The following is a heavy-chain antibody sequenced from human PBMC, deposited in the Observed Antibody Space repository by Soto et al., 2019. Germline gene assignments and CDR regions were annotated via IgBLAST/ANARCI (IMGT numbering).Heavy chain of an antibody. J-gene: IGHJ3*02. Sequence: EVQLVQSGAELKKPGESLKISCKGSGYSFTNYWIGWVRQMPGEGLEWMGLIYPGDSDTRYSPSFQGQVTISADKSINTAYLQWSSLKAADTAMYYCARRITMARGVVPHAFDIWGQGPVVTVSS. D-gene: IGHD3-10*01. CDR2: IYPGDSDT. V-gene: IGHV5-51*01. CDR1: GYSFTNYW. CDR3: ARRITMARGVVPHAFDI.